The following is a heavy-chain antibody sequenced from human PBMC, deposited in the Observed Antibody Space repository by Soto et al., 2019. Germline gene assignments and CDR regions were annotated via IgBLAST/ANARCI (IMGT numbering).Heavy chain of an antibody. D-gene: IGHD6-13*01. V-gene: IGHV2-5*02. CDR1: GFSFSTSAVG. CDR3: AHVYWAASGTRYYFDH. Sequence: QITLTESGPTLVKPTQTLTLTCTFSGFSFSTSAVGVGWIRQPPGKALEFLALIYWDDDKRYRPSLKSKISITKDPSRTQVVLTMADLDPEDTATYYCAHVYWAASGTRYYFDHWGQGTLVPVSS. CDR2: IYWDDDK. J-gene: IGHJ4*02.